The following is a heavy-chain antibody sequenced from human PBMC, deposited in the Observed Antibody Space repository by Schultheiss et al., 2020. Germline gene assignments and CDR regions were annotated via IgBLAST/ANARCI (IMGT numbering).Heavy chain of an antibody. Sequence: GSLRLSCAVYGGSFSGYYWNWIRQPPGKGLEWIGEINHSGSTNYNPSLKSRVTISIDTSNNQFSLRLSSVTAADTAVYYCARGALVGAALNWFDPWGQGTLVTVSS. J-gene: IGHJ5*02. D-gene: IGHD2-15*01. CDR1: GGSFSGYY. CDR3: ARGALVGAALNWFDP. V-gene: IGHV4-34*01. CDR2: INHSGST.